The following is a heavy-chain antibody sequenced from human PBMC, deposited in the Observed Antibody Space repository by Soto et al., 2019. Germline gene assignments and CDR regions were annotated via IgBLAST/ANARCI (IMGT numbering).Heavy chain of an antibody. V-gene: IGHV3-33*01. CDR2: IWYDGSNK. Sequence: QVQLVESGGGVVQPGRSLRLSCAASGFTFSSYGMHWVHQAPGKGLEWVAVIWYDGSNKYYADSVKGRFTISRDNSKNTLYLQMNSLRAEDTAVYYCARVLAVAGTPDGDYWGQGTLVTVSS. CDR1: GFTFSSYG. J-gene: IGHJ4*02. CDR3: ARVLAVAGTPDGDY. D-gene: IGHD6-19*01.